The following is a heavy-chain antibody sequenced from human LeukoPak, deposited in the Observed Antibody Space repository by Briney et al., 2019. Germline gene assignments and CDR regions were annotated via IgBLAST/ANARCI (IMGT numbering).Heavy chain of an antibody. J-gene: IGHJ4*02. CDR2: ISSSGSTI. V-gene: IGHV3-48*03. CDR3: AMGIAVAGTSPSLVDY. D-gene: IGHD6-19*01. Sequence: GGSLRLSCAASGFTFSSYEMNWVRQAPGKGLVWVSYISSSGSTIYYADSVKGRFTISRDNAKNSLYLQMNSLRAEDTAVYYCAMGIAVAGTSPSLVDYWGQGTLVTVSS. CDR1: GFTFSSYE.